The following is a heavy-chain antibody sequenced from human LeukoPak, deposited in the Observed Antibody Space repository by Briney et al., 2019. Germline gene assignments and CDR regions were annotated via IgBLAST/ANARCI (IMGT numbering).Heavy chain of an antibody. CDR1: GGSISSGDYY. V-gene: IGHV4-30-4*01. Sequence: SQTLSLTCTVSGGSISSGDYYWSWLRQPPGRGLEWIGYIYYSGSTYYNPSLKGRVTISVDTSKNQFSLKLSSVTAADTAVYYCARVRAAYWYFDLWGRGTLVTVSS. CDR2: IYYSGST. J-gene: IGHJ2*01. CDR3: ARVRAAYWYFDL.